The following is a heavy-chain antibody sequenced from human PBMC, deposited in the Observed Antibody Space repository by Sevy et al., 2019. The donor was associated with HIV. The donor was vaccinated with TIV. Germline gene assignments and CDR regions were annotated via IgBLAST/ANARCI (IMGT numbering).Heavy chain of an antibody. CDR2: IHSDDTT. CDR3: ARGKSGYGYALDY. V-gene: IGHV3-66*01. D-gene: IGHD5-18*01. J-gene: IGHJ4*02. CDR1: GFTVNSNY. Sequence: GGSLRLSCAASGFTVNSNYMTWVRQAPGKGLEGVSVIHSDDTTYHANSVKDRFTISRDNFKNTLYLHMSSLSAEDTDVYYCARGKSGYGYALDYWGQGTLVTVSS.